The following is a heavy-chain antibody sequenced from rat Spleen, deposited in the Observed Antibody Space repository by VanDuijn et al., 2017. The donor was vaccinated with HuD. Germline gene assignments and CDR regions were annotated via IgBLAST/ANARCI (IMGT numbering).Heavy chain of an antibody. V-gene: IGHV5-29*01. D-gene: IGHD2-2*01. CDR2: ISYDGSST. CDR1: GFTFSDYY. Sequence: EVQLVESDGGLVQPGRSLKLSCAASGFTFSDYYMAWVRQAPTKGLEWVATISYDGSSTYYRDSVKGRFTISRDNAKSTLYLQMDSLRSEDTATYYCARGGYLYVMDAWGQGVMVTVSS. J-gene: IGHJ2*01. CDR3: ARGGYLYVMDA.